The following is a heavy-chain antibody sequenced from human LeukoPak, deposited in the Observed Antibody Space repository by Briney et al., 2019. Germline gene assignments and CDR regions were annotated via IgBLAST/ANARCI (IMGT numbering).Heavy chain of an antibody. V-gene: IGHV4-39*07. CDR3: ARVGGRDGYNPTFPLSVGGEGGSHYYYYYGMDV. D-gene: IGHD5-24*01. CDR1: GGSISSSSYY. J-gene: IGHJ6*02. CDR2: IYYSGST. Sequence: KASETLSLTCTVSGGSISSSSYYWGWIRQPPGKGLEWIGSIYYSGSTYYNPSLKSRVTISVDTSKNQFSLKLSSVTAADTAVYYCARVGGRDGYNPTFPLSVGGEGGSHYYYYYGMDVWGQGTTVTVSS.